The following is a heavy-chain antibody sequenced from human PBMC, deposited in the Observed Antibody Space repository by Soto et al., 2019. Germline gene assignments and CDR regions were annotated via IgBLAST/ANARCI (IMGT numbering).Heavy chain of an antibody. V-gene: IGHV3-74*01. CDR3: ARDRTDFWSGYFPQAGGRENYMDV. CDR2: INSDGSST. D-gene: IGHD3-3*01. CDR1: GFTFSSYW. J-gene: IGHJ6*03. Sequence: GGSLRLSCAASGFTFSSYWMHWVRQAPGKGLVWVSRINSDGSSTSYADSVKGRFTISRDNAKNTLYLQMNSLRAEDTAVYYCARDRTDFWSGYFPQAGGRENYMDVWGKGTTVTVSS.